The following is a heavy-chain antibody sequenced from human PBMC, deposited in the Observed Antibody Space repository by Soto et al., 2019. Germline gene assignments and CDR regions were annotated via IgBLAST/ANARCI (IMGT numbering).Heavy chain of an antibody. V-gene: IGHV3-23*01. CDR1: GFTFNIFA. J-gene: IGHJ3*01. Sequence: GGSLRLSCAASGFTFNIFAMNWVRQAPGKGLEWVSTITGNGGSTYYADSVKGRFTISRHNSKNTLYLEMNSLRAEDTAVYYCAKERRVATLDAFDVWGQGTMVTV. CDR3: AKERRVATLDAFDV. D-gene: IGHD5-12*01. CDR2: ITGNGGST.